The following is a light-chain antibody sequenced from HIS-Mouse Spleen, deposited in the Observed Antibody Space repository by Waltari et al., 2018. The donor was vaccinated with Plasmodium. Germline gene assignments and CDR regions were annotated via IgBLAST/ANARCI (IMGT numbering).Light chain of an antibody. J-gene: IGKJ3*01. CDR3: QQYNNWSFT. V-gene: IGKV3-15*01. CDR2: GSS. CDR1: PSVSSN. Sequence: EIVMTQSPATLSVSPRERATLSCRASPSVSSNLAWYQQKPGQDPRPLIDGSSTRATGIPARFSGSGSGTEFTLTISSLQSEDFAVYYCQQYNNWSFTFGPGTKVDIK.